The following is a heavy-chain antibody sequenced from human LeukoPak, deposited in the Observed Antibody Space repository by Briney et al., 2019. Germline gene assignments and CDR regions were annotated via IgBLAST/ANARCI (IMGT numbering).Heavy chain of an antibody. CDR2: VSYDGNFK. CDR1: GFTFSSYG. D-gene: IGHD6-13*01. Sequence: PGTSLRLSCAASGFTFSSYGMHWVRQAPGKGLEWLTVVSYDGNFKYFGDSVKGRFTIFRDNSKSTLYLQMNSLRAEDTAVYYCAKDRGQLGRYYFDYWGQGTLVTASS. V-gene: IGHV3-30*18. CDR3: AKDRGQLGRYYFDY. J-gene: IGHJ4*02.